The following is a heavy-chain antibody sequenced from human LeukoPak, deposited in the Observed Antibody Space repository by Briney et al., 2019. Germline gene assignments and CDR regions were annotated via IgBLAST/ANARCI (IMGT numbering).Heavy chain of an antibody. J-gene: IGHJ6*02. D-gene: IGHD6-13*01. CDR1: GGSFSGYY. Sequence: SETLSLTCAVYGGSFSGYYWSWIRQPPGKGLEWIGEINHSGSTNYNPSLQRRVTISVDTSNIQFSLKLSSVTAADTAVYCCARRYSSSAGPHRGISGMDVWGQGTTVTVSS. V-gene: IGHV4-34*01. CDR2: INHSGST. CDR3: ARRYSSSAGPHRGISGMDV.